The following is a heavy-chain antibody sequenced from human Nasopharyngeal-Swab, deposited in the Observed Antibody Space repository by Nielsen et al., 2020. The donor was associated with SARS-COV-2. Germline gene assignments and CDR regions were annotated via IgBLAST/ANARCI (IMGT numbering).Heavy chain of an antibody. CDR1: GGSISSGGYY. J-gene: IGHJ6*02. D-gene: IGHD3-10*01. CDR2: IYYSGST. V-gene: IGHV4-31*03. Sequence: SETLSLTCTVSGGSISSGGYYWSWIRQHPGKGLEWIGYIYYSGSTYYNPSLKSRVTISVDTSKNQFSLKLSSVTAADTAVYYCARIAGDITMVRGATNYYYYGMDVWGQGTTVTVSS. CDR3: ARIAGDITMVRGATNYYYYGMDV.